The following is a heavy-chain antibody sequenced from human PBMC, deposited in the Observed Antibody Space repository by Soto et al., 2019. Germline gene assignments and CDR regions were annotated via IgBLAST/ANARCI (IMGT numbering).Heavy chain of an antibody. Sequence: LRLSCAASGFTFSSYGMHWVRQAPGKGLEWVAVISYDGSNKYYADSVKGRFTISRDNSKNTLYLQMNSLRAEDTAVYYCAKGLTPDPDDAFDIWGQGTMVTVSS. CDR1: GFTFSSYG. CDR3: AKGLTPDPDDAFDI. V-gene: IGHV3-30*18. CDR2: ISYDGSNK. J-gene: IGHJ3*02.